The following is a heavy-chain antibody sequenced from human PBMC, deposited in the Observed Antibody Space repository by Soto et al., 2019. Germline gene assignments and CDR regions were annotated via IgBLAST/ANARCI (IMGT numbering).Heavy chain of an antibody. CDR1: GFTFSSYD. V-gene: IGHV3-13*01. CDR2: IGTAGDT. D-gene: IGHD3-16*01. J-gene: IGHJ4*02. Sequence: EVQLVESGGGLVQPGGSLRLSCAASGFTFSSYDMHWVRQATGKGLEWVSAIGTAGDTYYPGSVKGRFTISRDNSKNTLYLQMNSLRAEDTAVYYCAKDGGWYFDYWGQGTLVTVSS. CDR3: AKDGGWYFDY.